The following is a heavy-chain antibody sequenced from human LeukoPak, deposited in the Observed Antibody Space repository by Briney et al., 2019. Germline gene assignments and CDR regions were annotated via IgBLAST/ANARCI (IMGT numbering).Heavy chain of an antibody. CDR1: GGSFSGYY. CDR3: ARHKFSSSWYYFDY. D-gene: IGHD6-13*01. J-gene: IGHJ4*02. Sequence: SETLSLTCAVYGGSFSGYYWSWIRQPPGKGLEWIGEINHSGSTNYNPSLKSRVTISVDTSKNQFSLKLSSVTAADTAVYYCARHKFSSSWYYFDYWGQGTLVTVSS. CDR2: INHSGST. V-gene: IGHV4-34*01.